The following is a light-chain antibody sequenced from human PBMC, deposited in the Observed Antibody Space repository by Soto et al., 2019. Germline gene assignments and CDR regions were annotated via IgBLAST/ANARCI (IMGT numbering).Light chain of an antibody. V-gene: IGKV1-5*03. J-gene: IGKJ2*01. CDR2: KAS. CDR3: QQYNAYPYD. CDR1: QSISTW. Sequence: DIQMTQSPSTLSASVGDRVALTCRASQSISTWLAWYQQKPGKAPKLLIYKASILESGVPSRFRVSGSGTEFSLTISGLQPDDFATYYCQQYNAYPYDFGQGTKVDIK.